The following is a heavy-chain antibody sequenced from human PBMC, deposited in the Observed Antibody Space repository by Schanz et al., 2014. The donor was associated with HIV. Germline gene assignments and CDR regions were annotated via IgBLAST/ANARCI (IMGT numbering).Heavy chain of an antibody. D-gene: IGHD3-16*01. CDR3: AKEMVSRYYGDAFNI. J-gene: IGHJ3*02. CDR2: ISWKSDSI. V-gene: IGHV3-9*01. Sequence: EVQLVESGGGLVQPGRSLRLSCAASGFTFDDYAMHWVRLIPGKGLEWVSGISWKSDSIGYADSVKGRFTISRDNAKNTLYLQMNSLRAEDTALYYCAKEMVSRYYGDAFNIWGQGTMVTVSS. CDR1: GFTFDDYA.